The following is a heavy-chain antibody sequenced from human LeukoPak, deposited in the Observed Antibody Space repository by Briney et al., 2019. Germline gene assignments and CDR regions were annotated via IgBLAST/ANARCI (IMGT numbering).Heavy chain of an antibody. CDR3: AFGMDV. Sequence: SETLSLTCAVSGGSISSADSSWSWIRQPPGKGLEWIGYIHQSGSTYYDPSLKSRVTISLDGSKNQFSLKLSSVTAGDTAVYYCAFGMDVWGQGTTVTVSS. CDR2: IHQSGST. CDR1: GGSISSADSS. V-gene: IGHV4-30-2*01. J-gene: IGHJ6*02.